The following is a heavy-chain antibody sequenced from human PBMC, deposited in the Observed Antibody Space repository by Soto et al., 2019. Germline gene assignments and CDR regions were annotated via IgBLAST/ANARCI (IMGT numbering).Heavy chain of an antibody. J-gene: IGHJ4*02. CDR1: GGSISADY. V-gene: IGHV4-59*08. D-gene: IGHD3-9*01. Sequence: SETLSLTCTVSGGSISADYWSWIRQPPGKGLEWIGYIYYRGNTDYNPSLKSRVTISLDTPKNQFSLKLSSVTAADTSVYYCARHPGYYDILTGYTTYYFDYWGQGILVTVSS. CDR2: IYYRGNT. CDR3: ARHPGYYDILTGYTTYYFDY.